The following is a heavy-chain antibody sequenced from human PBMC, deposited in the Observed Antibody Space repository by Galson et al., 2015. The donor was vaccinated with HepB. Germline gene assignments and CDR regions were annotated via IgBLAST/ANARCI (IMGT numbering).Heavy chain of an antibody. CDR1: GFTFSSYA. J-gene: IGHJ3*02. V-gene: IGHV3-30*04. CDR2: ISYDGSNK. D-gene: IGHD3-10*01. CDR3: ARPTNSWFGELLGMAFDI. Sequence: SLRLSCAASGFTFSSYAMHWVRQAPGKGLEWVAVISYDGSNKYYADSVKGRFTISRDNSKNTLYLQMNSLRAEDTAVYYCARPTNSWFGELLGMAFDIWGQGAMVTVSS.